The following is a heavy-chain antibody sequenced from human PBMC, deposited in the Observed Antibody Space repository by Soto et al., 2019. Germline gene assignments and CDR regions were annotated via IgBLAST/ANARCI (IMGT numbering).Heavy chain of an antibody. CDR2: FDPEDGET. CDR1: GYTLSELS. CDR3: ATDGPRYNWNPPLDY. J-gene: IGHJ4*02. V-gene: IGHV1-24*01. D-gene: IGHD1-20*01. Sequence: VSVNVYCKVSGYTLSELSMHWVRQAPGKGLEWMGGFDPEDGETIYAQKFQGRVTMTEDTSTDTAYMELSSLRSEDTAVYYCATDGPRYNWNPPLDYWGQGTLVTVSS.